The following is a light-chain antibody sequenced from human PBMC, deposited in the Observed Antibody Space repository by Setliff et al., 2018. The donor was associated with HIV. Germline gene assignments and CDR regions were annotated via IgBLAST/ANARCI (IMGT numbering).Light chain of an antibody. CDR1: SNDVGSYNY. CDR3: SLYTTSDTNV. V-gene: IGLV2-14*03. J-gene: IGLJ1*01. Sequence: QSALTQPASVSGAPGQSITISCTGASNDVGSYNYVSWYQQHPGKAPKLMIYDVTNRPSGVSDRFSGSKSGNTASLTISGLQAEDEVDYYCSLYTTSDTNVFGTGTKVTVL. CDR2: DVT.